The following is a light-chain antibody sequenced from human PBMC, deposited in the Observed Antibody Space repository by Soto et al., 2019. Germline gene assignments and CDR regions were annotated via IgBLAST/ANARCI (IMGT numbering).Light chain of an antibody. CDR3: SSYTSSSTRV. V-gene: IGLV2-14*01. Sequence: QSVLTQPASVSGSPGQSITISCTGTSSDVGGYNYVSWYQQHPGKAPKLIIYEVSNRPSGVSNRFSGPKSGNTASLTISGLQAEDEADYYCSSYTSSSTRVFGTGTKVTVL. J-gene: IGLJ1*01. CDR2: EVS. CDR1: SSDVGGYNY.